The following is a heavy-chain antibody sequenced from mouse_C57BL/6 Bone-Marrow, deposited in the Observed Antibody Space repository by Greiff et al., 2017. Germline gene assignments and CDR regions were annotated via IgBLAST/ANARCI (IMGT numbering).Heavy chain of an antibody. J-gene: IGHJ1*03. V-gene: IGHV5-6*01. Sequence: EVQRVESGGDLVKPGGSLKLSCTASGFTFSSYGMSWVRQTPDKRLEWVATISSGGSYTYYQDSVKGRFTISRDNAKKTLYLQMSSLKSEDTAMYYCARHDGYFWYFDVWGTGTTVTVSS. CDR1: GFTFSSYG. D-gene: IGHD2-3*01. CDR2: ISSGGSYT. CDR3: ARHDGYFWYFDV.